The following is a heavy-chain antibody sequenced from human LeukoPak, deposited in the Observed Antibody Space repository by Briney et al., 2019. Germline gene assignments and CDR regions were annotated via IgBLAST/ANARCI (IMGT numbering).Heavy chain of an antibody. CDR2: ISYDGSNK. CDR1: GFTFSSYA. CDR3: AREESSGWGGY. V-gene: IGHV3-30*03. J-gene: IGHJ4*02. D-gene: IGHD6-19*01. Sequence: GGSLRLSCASSGFTFSSYAMSWVRQAPGKGLEWVAIISYDGSNKFYGDSVKGRFTISRDNAKNSLYLQMNSLRAEDTAVYYCAREESSGWGGYWGQGALVTVSS.